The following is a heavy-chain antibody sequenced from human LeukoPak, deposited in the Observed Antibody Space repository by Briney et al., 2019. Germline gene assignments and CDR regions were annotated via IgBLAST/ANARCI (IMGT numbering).Heavy chain of an antibody. J-gene: IGHJ4*02. CDR3: ARGGIAVAGTLGY. D-gene: IGHD6-19*01. Sequence: SETLSLTCTVSGGSISSYYWSWIRQPPGKGLEWIGYIYYSGSTNYNPSLKSRVTISVDTSKNQFSLKLSSVTAADTAVYYCARGGIAVAGTLGYWGQGTLGTVSS. CDR2: IYYSGST. CDR1: GGSISSYY. V-gene: IGHV4-59*01.